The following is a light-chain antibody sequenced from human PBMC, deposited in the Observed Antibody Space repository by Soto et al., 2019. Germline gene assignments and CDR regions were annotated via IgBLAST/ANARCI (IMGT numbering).Light chain of an antibody. J-gene: IGKJ1*01. CDR1: QSVFSS. CDR2: GAA. CDR3: QQYHNWPA. Sequence: EIVMTQSPATLSVSPGERATLSCRASQSVFSSLAWYQQKPSQAPRLLIYGAATRATGIPARFSGSGSGTEFTLTISSLQSEDFAVYYCQQYHNWPAFGQGTKV. V-gene: IGKV3-15*01.